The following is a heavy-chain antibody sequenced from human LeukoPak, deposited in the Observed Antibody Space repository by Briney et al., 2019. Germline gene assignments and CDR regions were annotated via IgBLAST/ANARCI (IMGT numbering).Heavy chain of an antibody. D-gene: IGHD5-18*01. CDR2: ISSSSDII. Sequence: GGSLRLSCAASGFTFSSHSMNWVRQAPGEGLEWVSYISSSSDIIHYADSVKGRFTISRDYAKNSLYLQMNSLRVEDTAVYYCARGFLRYSYDHWGQGTLVTVSS. J-gene: IGHJ4*02. V-gene: IGHV3-48*04. CDR1: GFTFSSHS. CDR3: ARGFLRYSYDH.